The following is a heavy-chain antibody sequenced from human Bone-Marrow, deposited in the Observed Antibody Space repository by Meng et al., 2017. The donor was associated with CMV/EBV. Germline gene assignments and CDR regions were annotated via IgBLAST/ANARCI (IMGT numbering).Heavy chain of an antibody. CDR3: AKFGWGSGSYLVEATPC. CDR2: IRYDGSNK. D-gene: IGHD1-26*01. Sequence: GESLKISCEASGFSFSSYGMHWVRQAPGKGLEWVAFIRYDGSNKYYADSVKGRFTISTDKSKNTLYLQMNSLSAEDTALYYCAKFGWGSGSYLVEATPCWGQGTMVTVSS. V-gene: IGHV3-30*02. CDR1: GFSFSSYG. J-gene: IGHJ4*02.